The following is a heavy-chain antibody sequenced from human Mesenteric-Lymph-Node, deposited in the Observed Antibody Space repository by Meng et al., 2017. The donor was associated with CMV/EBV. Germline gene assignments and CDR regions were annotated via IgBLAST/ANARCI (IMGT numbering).Heavy chain of an antibody. J-gene: IGHJ6*02. CDR1: GGSISSSRYY. D-gene: IGHD3-3*01. CDR3: TRSKPVSFFGGISRIKYYYYGMDV. CDR2: IFYSGST. Sequence: SETLSLTCTVSGGSISSSRYYWGWIRQPPGKGLEWIGSIFYSGSTYYNPSLKSRVTISLDTSKNQFSLKLSSVTAADTAVYYCTRSKPVSFFGGISRIKYYYYGMDVWGQGTTVTVSS. V-gene: IGHV4-39*01.